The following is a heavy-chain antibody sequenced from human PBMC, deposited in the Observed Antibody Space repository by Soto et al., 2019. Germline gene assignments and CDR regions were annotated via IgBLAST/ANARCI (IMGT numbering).Heavy chain of an antibody. CDR2: ISGSGAST. V-gene: IGHV3-11*05. D-gene: IGHD1-7*01. CDR3: AFQKSRSHWNLLDY. J-gene: IGHJ4*02. CDR1: GFIFSDYY. Sequence: QVQLVESGGGLVRPGGSLRLSCAASGFIFSDYYMSWIRQAPGKGLEWVAYISGSGASTDYADSVVGRFTVSRDNAKSTLSLFMESLRAEDTAIYYCAFQKSRSHWNLLDYWGQGTLVSVSS.